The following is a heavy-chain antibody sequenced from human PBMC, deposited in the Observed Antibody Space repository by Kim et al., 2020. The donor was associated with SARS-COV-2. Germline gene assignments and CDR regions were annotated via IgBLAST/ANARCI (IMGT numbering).Heavy chain of an antibody. CDR3: AGGGTGTTIFDS. V-gene: IGHV4-30-2*01. J-gene: IGHJ4*02. Sequence: SYNPSIKSRVTISVDRYKNQFSRKLSSGTAADTAVYYCAGGGTGTTIFDSWGQGTLVTVSA. D-gene: IGHD1-7*01.